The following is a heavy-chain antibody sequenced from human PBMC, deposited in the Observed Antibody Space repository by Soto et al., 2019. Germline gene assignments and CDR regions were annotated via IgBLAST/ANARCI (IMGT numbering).Heavy chain of an antibody. Sequence: QVQLVQSGAEVKKPGASVKVSCKASGYTFTRYAVYWVRQAPGQGLEWMAWINAGTGNTKHSQKFQGRVTISRDTSASTAYMDVSSLSSEDTDVYSCARPGYDAGLDFWGQGTLVTVSS. CDR3: ARPGYDAGLDF. D-gene: IGHD5-12*01. CDR1: GYTFTRYA. V-gene: IGHV1-3*01. J-gene: IGHJ4*02. CDR2: INAGTGNT.